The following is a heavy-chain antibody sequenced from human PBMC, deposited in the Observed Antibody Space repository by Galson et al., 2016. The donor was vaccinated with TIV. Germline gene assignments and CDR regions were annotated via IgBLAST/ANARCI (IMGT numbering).Heavy chain of an antibody. J-gene: IGHJ4*02. V-gene: IGHV4-34*01. CDR1: GGSLTDYQ. CDR3: ARGNPFLGSSWYEDS. D-gene: IGHD6-13*01. Sequence: SETLSLTCTVSGGSLTDYQWRWIRQSPGKGLEWIGEISHSGITDYNPSLKSRVSITVDTSKDQFSLNLSSMTAADAAVYYCARGNPFLGSSWYEDSWGQGTLVIVSS. CDR2: ISHSGIT.